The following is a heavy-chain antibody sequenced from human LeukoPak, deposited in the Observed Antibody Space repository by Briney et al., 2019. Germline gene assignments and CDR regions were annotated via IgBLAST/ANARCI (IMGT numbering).Heavy chain of an antibody. CDR1: GGSISSYY. CDR2: IYYSGST. J-gene: IGHJ4*02. Sequence: SETLSLTCTVSGGSISSYYWSWIWQPPGKGLEWIGYIYYSGSTNYNPSLKSRVTISVDTSKNQFFLKLSSVTAADTAVYYCARGTYGDYSVYFDYWGQGTLVTVSS. V-gene: IGHV4-59*01. CDR3: ARGTYGDYSVYFDY. D-gene: IGHD4-17*01.